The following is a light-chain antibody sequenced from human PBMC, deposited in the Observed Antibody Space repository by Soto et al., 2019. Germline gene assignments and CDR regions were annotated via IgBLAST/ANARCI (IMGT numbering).Light chain of an antibody. Sequence: IQFTQSPSSLSASVGDRVTITCRASQGVRSYLALFQQRPGKAPKLLIFGASTLQNGVPARFSGGGFGTEFTLTITSLQPEDFATYYCHQVYTYPRTFGQGTKVDNK. CDR1: QGVRSY. CDR3: HQVYTYPRT. CDR2: GAS. V-gene: IGKV1-9*01. J-gene: IGKJ1*01.